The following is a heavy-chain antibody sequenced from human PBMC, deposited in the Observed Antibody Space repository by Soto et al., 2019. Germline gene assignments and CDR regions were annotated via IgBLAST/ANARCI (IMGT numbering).Heavy chain of an antibody. CDR1: GGTFSSYA. D-gene: IGHD3-3*01. J-gene: IGHJ6*02. V-gene: IGHV1-69*01. CDR2: IIHIFGTA. CDR3: AKLDFWSGYSDYYYYDYGMDV. Sequence: QVQLVQSGAEVKKHGSSVKVSCKASGGTFSSYAISWVRQDPGQGLEWMGGIIHIFGTAKYAQKFKGRVTSTADESTSTAYMELSSLRSEDTAVYYCAKLDFWSGYSDYYYYDYGMDVGGQGTTVTVSS.